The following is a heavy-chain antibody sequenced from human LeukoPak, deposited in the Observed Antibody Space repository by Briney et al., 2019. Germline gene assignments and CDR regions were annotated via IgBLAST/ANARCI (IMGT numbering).Heavy chain of an antibody. CDR2: ISYDGSNK. CDR3: ARGQPPRRYYYYYGMDV. V-gene: IGHV3-30-3*01. J-gene: IGHJ6*02. Sequence: GGSLRLSCAASGFTLSSYAMHWVRQAPGKGLEWVAVISYDGSNKYYADSVKGRFTISRDNSKNTLYLQMNSLRAEDTAVYYCARGQPPRRYYYYYGMDVWGQGTTVTVSS. D-gene: IGHD6-13*01. CDR1: GFTLSSYA.